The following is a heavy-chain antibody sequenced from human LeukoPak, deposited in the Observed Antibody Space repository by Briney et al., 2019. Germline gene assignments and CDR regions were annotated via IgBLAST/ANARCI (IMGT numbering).Heavy chain of an antibody. J-gene: IGHJ3*02. V-gene: IGHV3-43*01. D-gene: IGHD1-26*01. CDR1: GFTFEDFS. Sequence: GGSLRLSCAASGFTFEDFSMHWVRQVPGKGLEWISLIDWDGGITYYADSVKGRFTVSRDNAKNSLYLQMKSLRAEDTALYYCAKGVGATSGYDAFDIWGQGTMVTVSS. CDR2: IDWDGGIT. CDR3: AKGVGATSGYDAFDI.